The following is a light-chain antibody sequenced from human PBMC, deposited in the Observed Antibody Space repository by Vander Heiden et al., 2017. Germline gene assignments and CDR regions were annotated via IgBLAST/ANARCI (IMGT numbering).Light chain of an antibody. CDR2: RDF. V-gene: IGLV1-47*01. Sequence: QSVLTPPPSASVTPGQRVTIPCSGSSSNVGSNSVYWYQHLPGTAPKLLIYRDFQRPSGVPDRFSASKSGTSASLAISGLRSEDEAHYYCAAWDDSLSVVFGGGTKLTVL. J-gene: IGLJ2*01. CDR1: SSNVGSNS. CDR3: AAWDDSLSVV.